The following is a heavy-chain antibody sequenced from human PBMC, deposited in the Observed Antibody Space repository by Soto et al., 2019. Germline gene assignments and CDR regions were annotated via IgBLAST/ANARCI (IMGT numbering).Heavy chain of an antibody. CDR1: GFTFSSYG. J-gene: IGHJ6*03. CDR3: ARDADAWVSNYYYMDV. V-gene: IGHV3-33*01. CDR2: IWYDGSNK. Sequence: GGSLRLSCAASGFTFSSYGMHWVRQAPGKGLEWVAVIWYDGSNKYYADSVKGRFTISRDNSKNTLYLQMNSLRAEDTAVYYCARDADAWVSNYYYMDVWGKGTTVTVSS. D-gene: IGHD7-27*01.